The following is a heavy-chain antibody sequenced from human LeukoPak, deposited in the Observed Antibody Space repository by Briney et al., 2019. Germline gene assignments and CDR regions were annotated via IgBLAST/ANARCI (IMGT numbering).Heavy chain of an antibody. J-gene: IGHJ4*02. CDR1: GFTFSKYW. CDR3: ATKQWLAPPPDS. CDR2: INTDGTVT. V-gene: IGHV3-74*01. D-gene: IGHD6-19*01. Sequence: GGSLRLSCAASGFTFSKYWMLWVRQAPGKGLETSSRINTDGTVTTYADSVKGRFTVSRDNADNTMFLQMNSVRDEDTAVYYCATKQWLAPPPDSWGQGTPVTVSS.